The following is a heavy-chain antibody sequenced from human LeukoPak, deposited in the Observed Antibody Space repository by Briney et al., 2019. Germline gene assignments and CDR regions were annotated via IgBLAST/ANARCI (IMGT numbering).Heavy chain of an antibody. D-gene: IGHD2-21*02. CDR1: GLTFSNAW. J-gene: IGHJ6*02. CDR3: TTDAYCGGDCYYYYYYGMDV. V-gene: IGHV3-15*01. Sequence: GGSLRLSCAASGLTFSNAWMTWVRQAPGKGLEWVGRIKSKADRETTDYAAPVKGRFTISRDDSKNTLYLQMNSLKTEDTAVYYCTTDAYCGGDCYYYYYYGMDVWGQGTTVTVSS. CDR2: IKSKADRETT.